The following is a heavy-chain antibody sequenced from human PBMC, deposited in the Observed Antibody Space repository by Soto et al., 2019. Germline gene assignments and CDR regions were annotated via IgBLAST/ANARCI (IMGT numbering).Heavy chain of an antibody. CDR2: IYYSGST. Sequence: SETLSLTCTVSGGSISSYYWSWIRQPPGKGLEWIGYIYYSGSTNYNPSLKSRVTISVDTSKNQFSLKLSSVTAADTAVYYCARVGYGAAAAPNWFDPWGQGTLVTVSS. CDR3: ARVGYGAAAAPNWFDP. CDR1: GGSISSYY. J-gene: IGHJ5*02. V-gene: IGHV4-59*01. D-gene: IGHD6-13*01.